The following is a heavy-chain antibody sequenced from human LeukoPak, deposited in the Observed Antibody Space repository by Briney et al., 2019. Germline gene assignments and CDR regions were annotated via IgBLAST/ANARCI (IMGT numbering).Heavy chain of an antibody. Sequence: SETLSLTCTVSGGSISSTIYYWGWIRQPPGKGLEWIGSIYYRGSTYYNPSLKSRVAISVDTPKNQFSLKLSSVTAADTAVYYCARGGIQLWLKTYYFDYWGQGTLVTVSS. J-gene: IGHJ4*02. CDR3: ARGGIQLWLKTYYFDY. CDR1: GGSISSTIYY. V-gene: IGHV4-39*07. CDR2: IYYRGST. D-gene: IGHD5-18*01.